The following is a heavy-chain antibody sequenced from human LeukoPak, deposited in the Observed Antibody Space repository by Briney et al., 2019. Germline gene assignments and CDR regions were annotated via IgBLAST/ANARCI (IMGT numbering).Heavy chain of an antibody. V-gene: IGHV1-69*13. CDR1: GGTFSSYA. Sequence: SVKVSCKASGGTFSSYAISWVRQAPGQGLEWMGGIIPIFGTANYAQKFQGRVTITADESTSTASMELSSLRSEDTAVYYCARALLWFGEFDYWGQGTLVTVSS. D-gene: IGHD3-10*01. J-gene: IGHJ4*02. CDR3: ARALLWFGEFDY. CDR2: IIPIFGTA.